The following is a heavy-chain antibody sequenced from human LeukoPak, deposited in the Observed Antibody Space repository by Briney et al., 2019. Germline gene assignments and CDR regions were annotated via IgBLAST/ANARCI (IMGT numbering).Heavy chain of an antibody. CDR2: ISSSSSYI. J-gene: IGHJ5*02. CDR3: ARDPPVVPAAMWFDP. CDR1: GFTFSSYS. V-gene: IGHV3-21*01. Sequence: GGSLRLSCAASGFTFSSYSMNWVRQAPGKGLEWVSSISSSSSYIYYEDSVKGRFTISRDNAKNSLYLQMNSLRAEDTAVYYCARDPPVVPAAMWFDPWGQGTLVTVSS. D-gene: IGHD2-2*01.